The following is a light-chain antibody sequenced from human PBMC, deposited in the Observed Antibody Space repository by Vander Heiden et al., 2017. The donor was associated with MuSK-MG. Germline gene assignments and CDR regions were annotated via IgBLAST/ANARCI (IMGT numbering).Light chain of an antibody. CDR3: QQDGNSPIT. J-gene: IGKJ5*01. CDR1: QSVSSSS. V-gene: IGKV3-20*01. CDR2: GAS. Sequence: EIVLTQSPGTMSVSPGERATVSCRASQSVSSSSLAWYQQTPGQAPRLLISGASRRATGIPDRFSGSGSGTDFSLTISRLEPEDFAVYYCQQDGNSPITFGQGTQLEIK.